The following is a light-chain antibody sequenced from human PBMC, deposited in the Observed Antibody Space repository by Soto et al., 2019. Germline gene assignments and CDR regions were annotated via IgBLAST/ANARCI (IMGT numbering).Light chain of an antibody. V-gene: IGLV1-44*01. CDR3: AAWDDSLSAYV. Sequence: QSVLTQPPSASGAPGQRVIVSCSGGSSNVGSNSVNWYQQLPGSAPKLLIFSNNQRPSGGPDRLSGSKSGTSASLAIGGLQSDDEADYYCAAWDDSLSAYVFGTGTKLTVL. J-gene: IGLJ1*01. CDR2: SNN. CDR1: SSNVGSNS.